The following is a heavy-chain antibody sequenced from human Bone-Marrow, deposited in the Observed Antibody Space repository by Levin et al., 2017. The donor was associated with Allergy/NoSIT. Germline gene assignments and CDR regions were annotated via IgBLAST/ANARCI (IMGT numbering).Heavy chain of an antibody. CDR3: ARDAYYPGHSIWVIDS. D-gene: IGHD1-26*01. CDR2: VTGASGRT. Sequence: PGGSLRLSCVGSGFTFRAYAMTWVRQAPGKGLEWVSVVTGASGRTHYADSVEGRFTISRDNSKNTVYLQMNSLRAEDTAVYYCARDAYYPGHSIWVIDSWGQGTLVTVSS. J-gene: IGHJ4*02. V-gene: IGHV3-23*01. CDR1: GFTFRAYA.